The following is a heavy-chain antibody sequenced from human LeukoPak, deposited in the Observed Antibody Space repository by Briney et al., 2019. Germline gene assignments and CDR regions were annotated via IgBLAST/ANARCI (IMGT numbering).Heavy chain of an antibody. V-gene: IGHV3-23*01. CDR1: GFTFSSYA. CDR3: AKDRSSGWYDSFDI. CDR2: ISGSGGST. J-gene: IGHJ3*02. D-gene: IGHD6-19*01. Sequence: PGGSLRLSCAASGFTFSSYAMSWVRQAPGKGLEWVSSISGSGGSTYYSDSVKGRFTISRDNSKNTLYLQLNSLRAEDTAVYYCAKDRSSGWYDSFDIWGQGTMVIVSS.